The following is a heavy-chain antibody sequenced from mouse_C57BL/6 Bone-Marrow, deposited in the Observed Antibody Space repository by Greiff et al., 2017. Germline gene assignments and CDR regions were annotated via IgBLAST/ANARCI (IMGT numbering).Heavy chain of an antibody. CDR1: GFTFSSYG. D-gene: IGHD1-1*01. CDR2: ISSGGSYT. V-gene: IGHV5-6*02. Sequence: EVKLMESGGDLVKPGGSLKLSCAASGFTFSSYGMSLVRQTPDKRLEWVATISSGGSYTYYPDSVKGRFTISRDNAKNTLYLQMSSLKSEDTAMYYCARRGFDYYGSSPYAMDYWGQGTSVTVSS. J-gene: IGHJ4*01. CDR3: ARRGFDYYGSSPYAMDY.